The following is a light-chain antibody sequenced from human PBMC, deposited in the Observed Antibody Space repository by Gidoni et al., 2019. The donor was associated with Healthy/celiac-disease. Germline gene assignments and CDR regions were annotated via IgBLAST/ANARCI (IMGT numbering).Light chain of an antibody. V-gene: IGKV3-20*01. J-gene: IGKJ2*01. Sequence: DIVLTQSPGTLSLSPGERATLSCRASQSVSSSYLAWYQQKPGQAPRLLSSGASSRATGIPDRFSCSGSGTDFTLTISRLEPEDFAVYYCQQYGSSPRYTFGQGTKLEIK. CDR2: GAS. CDR1: QSVSSSY. CDR3: QQYGSSPRYT.